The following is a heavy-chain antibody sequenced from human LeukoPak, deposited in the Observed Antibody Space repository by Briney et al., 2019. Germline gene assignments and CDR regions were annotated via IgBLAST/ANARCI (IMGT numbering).Heavy chain of an antibody. D-gene: IGHD3-3*01. J-gene: IGHJ4*02. CDR1: GFTFSSYN. Sequence: KPGGSLRLSCAASGFTFSSYNMSWVRQAPGKGLEWVSSISSRSSYIYYADSVKGRFTLSRDNNKSSLYVQMNSLTTEDTAIYYCVKDMQFFGGDLGFDFWGQGTLVCVSS. CDR2: ISSRSSYI. V-gene: IGHV3-21*04. CDR3: VKDMQFFGGDLGFDF.